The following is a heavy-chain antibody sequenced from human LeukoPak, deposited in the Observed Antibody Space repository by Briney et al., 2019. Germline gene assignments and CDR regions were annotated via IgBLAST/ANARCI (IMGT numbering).Heavy chain of an antibody. D-gene: IGHD3-10*01. Sequence: GGSLRLSCAASGFTFSNYWMTWVRQAPGKGPEWVANIKQDGSEKYYLDSVKGRFTISRDNAKNSLYLEMNSLRAEDTAVYYCTRSPDGVDCWGQGTLVTVSS. CDR1: GFTFSNYW. V-gene: IGHV3-7*01. CDR2: IKQDGSEK. CDR3: TRSPDGVDC. J-gene: IGHJ4*02.